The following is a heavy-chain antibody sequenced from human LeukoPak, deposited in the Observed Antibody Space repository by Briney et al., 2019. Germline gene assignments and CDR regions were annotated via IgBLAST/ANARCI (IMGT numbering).Heavy chain of an antibody. Sequence: ASVKVSCKASGYTFTSYGISWVRQAPGQGLEWMGRINPNSGGTNYAQKFQGRVTMTRDTSISTVYMELSRLRSDDTAVYYCARGEANGLRYFDWLLDWGQGTLVTVSS. CDR1: GYTFTSYG. V-gene: IGHV1-2*06. D-gene: IGHD3-9*01. CDR2: INPNSGGT. J-gene: IGHJ4*02. CDR3: ARGEANGLRYFDWLLD.